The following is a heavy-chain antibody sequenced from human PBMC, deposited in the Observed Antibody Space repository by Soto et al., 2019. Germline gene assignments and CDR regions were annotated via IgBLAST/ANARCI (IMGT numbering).Heavy chain of an antibody. CDR1: GFTFSSYG. CDR2: IWYDGSNK. J-gene: IGHJ4*01. V-gene: IGHV3-33*01. D-gene: IGHD6-19*01. CDR3: ARWGIGVAGTTDY. Sequence: GGSLRLSCAASGFTFSSYGMHWVRQAPGKGLEWVAVIWYDGSNKYYADSVKGRFTISRDNSKNTLYLQMNSLRVEDTAVYYCARWGIGVAGTTDYWGHGTLVTVSS.